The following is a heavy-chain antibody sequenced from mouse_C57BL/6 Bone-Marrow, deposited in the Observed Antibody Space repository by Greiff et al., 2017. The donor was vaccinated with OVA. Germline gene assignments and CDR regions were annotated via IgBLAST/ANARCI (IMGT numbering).Heavy chain of an antibody. D-gene: IGHD2-5*01. J-gene: IGHJ1*03. V-gene: IGHV1-52*01. CDR3: ARRGVYSNYWYFDV. Sequence: QVQLKQPGAELVRPGSSVKLSCKASGYTFTSYWMHWVKQRPIQGLEWIGNIDPSDSETHYNQKFKDKATLTVDKSSSTAYLQLSSLTSEDSAVYYCARRGVYSNYWYFDVWGTGTTVTVSS. CDR1: GYTFTSYW. CDR2: IDPSDSET.